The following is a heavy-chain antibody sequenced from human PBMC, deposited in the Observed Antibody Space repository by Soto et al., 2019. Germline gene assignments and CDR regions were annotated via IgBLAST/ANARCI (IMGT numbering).Heavy chain of an antibody. CDR2: IIPIFGTA. CDR1: GGTFSSYA. V-gene: IGHV1-69*13. D-gene: IGHD3-22*01. CDR3: ARSGYHMAPFDY. Sequence: SVKVSCKASGGTFSSYAISWVRQAPGQGLEWMGGIIPIFGTANYAQKFQGRVTITADESTSTAYMELSSLRSEDTAVYYCARSGYHMAPFDYWGQVTLVTVSS. J-gene: IGHJ4*02.